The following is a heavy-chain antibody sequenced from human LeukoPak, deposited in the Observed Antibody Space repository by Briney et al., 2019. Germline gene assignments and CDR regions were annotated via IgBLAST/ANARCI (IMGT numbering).Heavy chain of an antibody. V-gene: IGHV3-30-3*01. D-gene: IGHD5-18*01. CDR1: GFPFSSFA. CDR3: ARDRGGYSYGGLYYYGMDV. J-gene: IGHJ6*02. Sequence: GKSLRLSCAASGFPFSSFAMHWVRQAPGKGLDWLAVISYDGSNKYYADSVKGRFTISRDNSKNTLYLQMNSLRAEDTAVYYCARDRGGYSYGGLYYYGMDVWGQGTTVTVS. CDR2: ISYDGSNK.